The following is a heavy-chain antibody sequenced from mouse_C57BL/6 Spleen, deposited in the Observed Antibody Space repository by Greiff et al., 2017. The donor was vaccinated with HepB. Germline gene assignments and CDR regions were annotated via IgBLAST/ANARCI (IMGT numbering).Heavy chain of an antibody. CDR3: AREWWDRYFDV. J-gene: IGHJ1*03. D-gene: IGHD1-1*02. V-gene: IGHV1-82*01. CDR2: IYPGDGDT. Sequence: VQLMESGPELVKPGASVKISCKASGYAFSSSWMNWVKQRPGKGLEWIGRIYPGDGDTNYNGKFKGKATLTADKSSSTAYMQLSSLTSEDSAVYFCAREWWDRYFDVWGTGTTVTVSS. CDR1: GYAFSSSW.